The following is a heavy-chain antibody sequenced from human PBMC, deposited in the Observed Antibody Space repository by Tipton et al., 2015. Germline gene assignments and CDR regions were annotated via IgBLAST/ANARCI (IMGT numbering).Heavy chain of an antibody. Sequence: TLSLTCTVSGGSVNSANYYWSWIRQPPGKGLEWIGYISYSGSTHYNPSFKSRVTISLDMSRNQFSLKLSSLTAADTAVYYCARTGSCSGGSCYFSYFDYWGQGTLLTVSS. D-gene: IGHD2-15*01. J-gene: IGHJ4*02. CDR2: ISYSGST. CDR3: ARTGSCSGGSCYFSYFDY. V-gene: IGHV4-61*01. CDR1: GGSVNSANYY.